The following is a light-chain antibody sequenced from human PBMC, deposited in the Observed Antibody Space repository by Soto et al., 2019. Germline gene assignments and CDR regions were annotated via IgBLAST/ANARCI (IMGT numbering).Light chain of an antibody. J-gene: IGKJ4*01. CDR3: QQYNNWSTLT. Sequence: EVVMTQSPATLYVSPGERATLSCRASQSVSNNLAWYQQKPGQAPRLLIYGASTRATGVPARFSGRGSGTEFTLTISSLQSEDFAVYYCQQYNNWSTLTFGGGTKVDIK. V-gene: IGKV3-15*01. CDR1: QSVSNN. CDR2: GAS.